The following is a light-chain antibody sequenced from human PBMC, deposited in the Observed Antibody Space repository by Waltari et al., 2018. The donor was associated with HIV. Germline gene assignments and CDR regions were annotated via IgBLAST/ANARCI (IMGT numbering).Light chain of an antibody. J-gene: IGLJ2*01. Sequence: QSALIQPASVSGSPGQSITISCTGTNSDVVLHDSNYVSWYQRHPGKVPKLLIYDVSNRPSGVSNRFSGSKSGSTASLTISGLQVEDEADYFCTSYTSTPITSGVVFGGGTTVTVL. CDR3: TSYTSTPITSGVV. CDR2: DVS. CDR1: NSDVVLHDSNY. V-gene: IGLV2-14*03.